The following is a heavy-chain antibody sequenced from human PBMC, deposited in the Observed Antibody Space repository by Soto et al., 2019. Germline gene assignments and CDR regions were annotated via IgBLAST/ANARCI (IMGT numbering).Heavy chain of an antibody. CDR2: IWYDGSNK. CDR3: ARDFIRQVYYYGMDV. Sequence: QVQLVESGGGVVQPGRSLRLSCAASGFTFSSYGMHWVRQAPGKGLEWVAVIWYDGSNKYYADSVKGRFTISRDNSKNTLYLQMNSLRAEDTAVYYCARDFIRQVYYYGMDVWGQGTTVTVSS. CDR1: GFTFSSYG. V-gene: IGHV3-33*01. J-gene: IGHJ6*02. D-gene: IGHD3-16*01.